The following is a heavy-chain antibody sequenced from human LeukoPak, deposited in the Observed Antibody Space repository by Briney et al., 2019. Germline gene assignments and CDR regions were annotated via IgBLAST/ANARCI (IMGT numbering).Heavy chain of an antibody. CDR1: GYSFTTYW. Sequence: GESLKISCKGSGYSFTTYWIVWVRQMPGKGLEWMGSIYPGDSDTRYSPSFQGQVTISAAKSITTAYLQWSSLKASDTAMYYCARQIETDCSSTSCYRGGLYYYYYYMDVWGKGTTVTVSS. CDR2: IYPGDSDT. CDR3: ARQIETDCSSTSCYRGGLYYYYYYMDV. D-gene: IGHD2-2*02. V-gene: IGHV5-51*01. J-gene: IGHJ6*03.